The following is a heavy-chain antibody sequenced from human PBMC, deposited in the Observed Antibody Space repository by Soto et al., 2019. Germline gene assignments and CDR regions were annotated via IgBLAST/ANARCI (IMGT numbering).Heavy chain of an antibody. CDR2: IYHSGST. D-gene: IGHD2-2*01. V-gene: IGHV4-4*02. CDR1: SDSISSSTNW. J-gene: IGHJ4*02. CDR3: ARDHPYCSGTMCYDGAYFDN. Sequence: SETLSLTCAVSSDSISSSTNWWSWVRQAPGKGLEWIGEIYHSGSTNYNPSLKGRVTISVDKAKNQFSLRLSSVTAADTAVYYCARDHPYCSGTMCYDGAYFDNWGQGTLVTVSS.